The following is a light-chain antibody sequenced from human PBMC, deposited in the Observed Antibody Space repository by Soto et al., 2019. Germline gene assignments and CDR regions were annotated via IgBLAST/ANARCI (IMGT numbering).Light chain of an antibody. CDR3: QQYYTTLWT. Sequence: DIVMTQSPDSLAVSLSERATINCKSSQSVLYSSNNKNYLAWYQQKPGQPPKLLIYWASTRESGVPDRFIGSGSGTDFTLTISSLQAEDVAVYYCQQYYTTLWTFGQGTKVEIK. J-gene: IGKJ1*01. CDR1: QSVLYSSNNKNY. CDR2: WAS. V-gene: IGKV4-1*01.